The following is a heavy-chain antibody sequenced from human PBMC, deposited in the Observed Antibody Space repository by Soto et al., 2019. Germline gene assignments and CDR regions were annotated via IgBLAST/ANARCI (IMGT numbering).Heavy chain of an antibody. V-gene: IGHV3-30*18. Sequence: LRLSCAASGFTFSSYGMHWVRQAPGKGLEWVAVILYDVSNKYEADSVKGRLTNSRDNSKNTLYLQMNSLRAEDTSVYYCAKDRDSGYDFSDYWGQGTLVTVSS. CDR1: GFTFSSYG. D-gene: IGHD5-12*01. CDR2: ILYDVSNK. J-gene: IGHJ4*02. CDR3: AKDRDSGYDFSDY.